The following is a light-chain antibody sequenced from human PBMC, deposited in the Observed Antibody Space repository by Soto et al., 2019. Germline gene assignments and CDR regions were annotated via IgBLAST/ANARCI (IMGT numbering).Light chain of an antibody. J-gene: IGKJ1*01. CDR2: EVS. V-gene: IGKV2-30*02. Sequence: DVAVSLSPLSLPVTLGQPASSSCRSNQSLGHSDGIAYFSCFQQRPGRSPRRLIYEVSNRASGVPDRFSGSGSGTDFTLKISRVEAEDVGVYCCMQPLQSCTFGQGTKVDI. CDR1: QSLGHSDGIAY. CDR3: MQPLQSCT.